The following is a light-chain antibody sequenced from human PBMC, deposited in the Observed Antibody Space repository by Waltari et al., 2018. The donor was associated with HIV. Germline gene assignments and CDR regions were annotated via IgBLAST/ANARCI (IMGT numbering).Light chain of an antibody. CDR3: QQYEDWPRT. CDR2: DAS. V-gene: IGKV3-15*01. CDR1: QSTSSL. J-gene: IGKJ2*01. Sequence: EIVMTPSPATLSLSPGERANLSCKASQSTSSLLAWYQQKPGQTPRLLIYDASKRATGVPARFSGSGSGAEFTLTISSLQSEDFAIYYCQQYEDWPRTFGQGTKLEIK.